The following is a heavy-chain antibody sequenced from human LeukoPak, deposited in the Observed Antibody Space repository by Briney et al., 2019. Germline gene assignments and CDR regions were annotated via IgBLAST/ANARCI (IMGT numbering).Heavy chain of an antibody. Sequence: QAGGSLRLSCAASGFTFSSYWMHWVRQAPGKGPVWVSRINSDGSSTSYADSVKGRFTISRDNAKNTLYLQMNSLRAEDTAVYYCAREGDTANFDYWGQGTLVTVSS. CDR2: INSDGSST. CDR3: AREGDTANFDY. D-gene: IGHD5-18*01. CDR1: GFTFSSYW. J-gene: IGHJ4*02. V-gene: IGHV3-74*01.